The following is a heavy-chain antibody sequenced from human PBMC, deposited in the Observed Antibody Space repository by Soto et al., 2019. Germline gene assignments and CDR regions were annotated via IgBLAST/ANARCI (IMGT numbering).Heavy chain of an antibody. Sequence: ASVKVSFKASGFTFTSSAVQWLRQARGQRLEWIGWIVVGSGNTNYAQKFQERVTITRDMSTSTAYMELSSLRSEDTAVYYCAAEISYDYVWGSYRENYYGMDVWGQGTTVTVS. CDR2: IVVGSGNT. J-gene: IGHJ6*02. D-gene: IGHD3-16*02. CDR1: GFTFTSSA. CDR3: AAEISYDYVWGSYRENYYGMDV. V-gene: IGHV1-58*01.